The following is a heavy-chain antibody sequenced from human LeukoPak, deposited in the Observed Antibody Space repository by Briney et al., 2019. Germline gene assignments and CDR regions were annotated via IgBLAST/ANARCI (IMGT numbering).Heavy chain of an antibody. CDR2: IGSDGDKK. Sequence: QPGGSLRLSCAASAVTFTFSASGMHWVRQAPGKGLEWVAFIGSDGDKKYFADSLKGRLTISRDNSKNMLFLQVSSLRTEDTAVYYCAKDGYCSGGACYAWHFDSWGLGTLVTVSS. D-gene: IGHD2-15*01. CDR3: AKDGYCSGGACYAWHFDS. CDR1: AVTFTFSASG. V-gene: IGHV3-30*02. J-gene: IGHJ4*02.